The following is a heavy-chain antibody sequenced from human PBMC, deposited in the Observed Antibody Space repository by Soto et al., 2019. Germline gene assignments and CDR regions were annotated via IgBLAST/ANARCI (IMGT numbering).Heavy chain of an antibody. CDR1: GGTLSSYA. CDR2: IIPIFGTA. CDR3: ARDSSRFGSPVTTNFDY. V-gene: IGHV1-69*13. D-gene: IGHD4-4*01. J-gene: IGHJ4*02. Sequence: SVKVSCKASGGTLSSYAISWVRQAPGQGLEWMGGIIPIFGTANYAQKFQGRVTITADESTSTAYMELSSLRSEDTAVYYCARDSSRFGSPVTTNFDYWGQGTLVTVSS.